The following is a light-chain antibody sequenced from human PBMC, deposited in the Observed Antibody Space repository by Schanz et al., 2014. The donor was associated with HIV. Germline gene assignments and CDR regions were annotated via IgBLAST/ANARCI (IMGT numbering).Light chain of an antibody. J-gene: IGKJ1*01. V-gene: IGKV3-20*01. CDR1: QTIGSSY. CDR3: QHYGSSKWT. Sequence: EIVLTQSPGTLSLSPGERATLSCRASQTIGSSYLAWYQQRPGQAPRLLLYGTSSRATGIPERFSGSGSGADFTLTISRLEPEDFAVYYCQHYGSSKWTFGQGTKVEIK. CDR2: GTS.